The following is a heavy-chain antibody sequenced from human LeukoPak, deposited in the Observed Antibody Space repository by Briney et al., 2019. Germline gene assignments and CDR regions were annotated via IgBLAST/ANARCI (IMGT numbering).Heavy chain of an antibody. V-gene: IGHV3-48*03. CDR3: GRLRPGYYFDY. CDR1: GFSFSSYE. J-gene: IGHJ4*02. Sequence: TGGSLRLSCAVSGFSFSSYEMNWVRQAPGKGLEWVSYITSSSSTIYYADSVKGRFTISRDDAKNSLYLQLNSLRDDDTAVYYCGRLRPGYYFDYWGQGTLVTVSS. CDR2: ITSSSSTI. D-gene: IGHD6-25*01.